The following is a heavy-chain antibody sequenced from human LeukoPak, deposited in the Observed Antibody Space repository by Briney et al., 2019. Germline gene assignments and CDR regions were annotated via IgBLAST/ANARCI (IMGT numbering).Heavy chain of an antibody. CDR1: GGSISSSSYY. Sequence: LETLSLTRTVSGGSISSSSYYWGWIRQPPGKGLEWIGSIYYSGSTYYNPSLKSRVTISVDTSKNQFSLKLSSVTAADTAVYYCARHYYDYGGFDYWGQGTLVTVSS. CDR3: ARHYYDYGGFDY. V-gene: IGHV4-39*01. CDR2: IYYSGST. J-gene: IGHJ4*02. D-gene: IGHD3-22*01.